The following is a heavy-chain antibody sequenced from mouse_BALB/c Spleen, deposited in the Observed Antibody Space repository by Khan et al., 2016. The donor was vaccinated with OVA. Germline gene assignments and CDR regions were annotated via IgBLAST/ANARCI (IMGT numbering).Heavy chain of an antibody. CDR3: ARPPYFSYVMDN. Sequence: LVESGPELKKPGETVKISCKASGHTFTKYGMNWVKQAPGKGLKWMGWINTYTGEATYADDFNGRFAFSLETSASTAYLQINNLKNEDTATYCCARPPYFSYVMDNWGQGTSVTVSS. V-gene: IGHV9-3-1*01. J-gene: IGHJ4*01. CDR1: GHTFTKYG. CDR2: INTYTGEA.